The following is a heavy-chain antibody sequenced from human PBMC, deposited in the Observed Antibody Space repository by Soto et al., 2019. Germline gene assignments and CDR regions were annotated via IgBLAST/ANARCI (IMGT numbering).Heavy chain of an antibody. CDR3: ARPGLWFGENYYYGMDV. V-gene: IGHV4-39*01. CDR1: GGSISSSSYY. J-gene: IGHJ6*02. CDR2: IYYSGST. Sequence: QLQLQESGPGLVKPSETLSLTCTVSGGSISSSSYYWGWIRQPPGKGLEWIGSIYYSGSTDYNPSLKSRVTISVDPSKNQFSLKLSSVTAADTAVYYCARPGLWFGENYYYGMDVWGQGTTVTVSS. D-gene: IGHD3-10*01.